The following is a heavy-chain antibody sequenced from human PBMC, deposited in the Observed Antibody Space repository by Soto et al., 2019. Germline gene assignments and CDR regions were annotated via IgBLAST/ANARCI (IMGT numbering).Heavy chain of an antibody. Sequence: EVQLVESGGGLVKPGGSLRLSCAASGFTFSAYTMNWVRQAPGKGLEWISSIDTGSKFMFYADSVTGRFTISRDNANNSLYLQIDSLRAEDTALYYCAREADSYKWNDGRMDVWGQGTMVVVSS. CDR1: GFTFSAYT. CDR2: IDTGSKFM. D-gene: IGHD1-1*01. CDR3: AREADSYKWNDGRMDV. J-gene: IGHJ6*01. V-gene: IGHV3-21*01.